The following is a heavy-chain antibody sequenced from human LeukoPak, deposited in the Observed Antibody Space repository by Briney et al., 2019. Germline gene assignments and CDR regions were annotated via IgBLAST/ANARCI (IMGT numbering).Heavy chain of an antibody. CDR2: IRSKAYGGTT. D-gene: IGHD2-2*01. CDR1: GFTFGDYA. CDR3: TRGHTSCCDIYWYFDL. Sequence: GGSLRLSCTASGFTFGDYAMSWFRQAPGKGLEWVGFIRSKAYGGTTEYAASVKGRFTISRDDSKSIAYLQMNSLKTEDTAVYYCTRGHTSCCDIYWYFDLWGRGTLVTVSS. V-gene: IGHV3-49*03. J-gene: IGHJ2*01.